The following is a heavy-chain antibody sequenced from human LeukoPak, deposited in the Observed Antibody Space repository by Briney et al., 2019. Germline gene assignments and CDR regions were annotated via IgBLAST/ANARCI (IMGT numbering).Heavy chain of an antibody. V-gene: IGHV4-34*01. CDR1: GGSFSGYY. Sequence: SETLSLTCAVYGGSFSGYYWSWIRQPPGKGLEWIGEINHSGSTNYNQSLKSRVTISVDTSKNQFSLKLSSVTAADTAVYYCARLGYCSGGSCSVYYYYYGMDAWGKGTTVTVSS. J-gene: IGHJ6*04. D-gene: IGHD2-15*01. CDR3: ARLGYCSGGSCSVYYYYYGMDA. CDR2: INHSGST.